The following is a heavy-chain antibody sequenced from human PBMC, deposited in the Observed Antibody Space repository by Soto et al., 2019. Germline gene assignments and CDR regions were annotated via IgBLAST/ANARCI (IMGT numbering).Heavy chain of an antibody. V-gene: IGHV3-23*01. D-gene: IGHD6-13*01. CDR2: ISGSGGST. CDR3: VRAVIATAYKKRYFDC. Sequence: GGSLRLSCAASGFTFSSYAMSWVRQAPGKGQEWVSAISGSGGSTYYADSVKGRFTISRDNSKNTLYLQMNSLRAEDTAVYYCVRAVIATAYKKRYFDCWDQETLLAVSS. CDR1: GFTFSSYA. J-gene: IGHJ4*02.